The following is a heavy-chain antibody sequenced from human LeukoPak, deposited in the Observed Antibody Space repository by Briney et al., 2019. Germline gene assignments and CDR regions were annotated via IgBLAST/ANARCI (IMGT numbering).Heavy chain of an antibody. CDR1: GYTFTGYY. CDR3: AREDPGGRAEV. Sequence: ASVKVSCKASGYTFTGYYMNWVRQAPGQGLEWMGWINPNNGGTNYAQKFQGRVTMTRDTSISTAYMELSRLRSDDTAVYYCAREDPGGRAEVWGQGTTVTVSS. D-gene: IGHD1-26*01. CDR2: INPNNGGT. J-gene: IGHJ6*01. V-gene: IGHV1-2*02.